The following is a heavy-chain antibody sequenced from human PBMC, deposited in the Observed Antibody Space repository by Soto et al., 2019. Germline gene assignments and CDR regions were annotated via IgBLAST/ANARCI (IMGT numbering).Heavy chain of an antibody. CDR3: ARGTTVTTRLGY. Sequence: ASVKVSCKASGYTFTSYDINWVRQATGQGLEWMGWMNPNSGNTGYAQKFQGRVTMTRNTSISTAYMELSSLRSEDTAVYYCARGTTVTTRLGYWGQGTLVTVSS. V-gene: IGHV1-8*01. CDR1: GYTFTSYD. J-gene: IGHJ4*02. CDR2: MNPNSGNT. D-gene: IGHD4-17*01.